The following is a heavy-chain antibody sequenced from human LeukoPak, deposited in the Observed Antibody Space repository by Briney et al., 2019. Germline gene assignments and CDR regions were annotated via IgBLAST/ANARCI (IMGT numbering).Heavy chain of an antibody. V-gene: IGHV4-59*12. CDR2: IYYSGST. CDR1: GGSISSYY. D-gene: IGHD5-12*01. Sequence: SETLSLTCTVSGGSISSYYWSWIRQPPGKGLEWIGYIYYSGSTNYNPSLKSRVTISVDTSKNQFSLKLSSVTAADTAVYYCARRAWLRSPFDYWGQGTLVTVSS. CDR3: ARRAWLRSPFDY. J-gene: IGHJ4*02.